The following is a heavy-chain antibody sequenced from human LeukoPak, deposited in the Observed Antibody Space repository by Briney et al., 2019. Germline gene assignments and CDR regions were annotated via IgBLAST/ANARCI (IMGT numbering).Heavy chain of an antibody. J-gene: IGHJ4*02. CDR2: IYHSGST. CDR1: GGSISSSNW. V-gene: IGHV4-4*02. CDR3: AARRGSYYYFDF. D-gene: IGHD1-26*01. Sequence: ASRTLSLTCAVSGGSISSSNWWSWVRQPPGKGLEWIGEIYHSGSTNYNPSLKSRVTISVDKSKNQFSLKLSSVTAADTAVYYCAARRGSYYYFDFWGQGTLVTVSS.